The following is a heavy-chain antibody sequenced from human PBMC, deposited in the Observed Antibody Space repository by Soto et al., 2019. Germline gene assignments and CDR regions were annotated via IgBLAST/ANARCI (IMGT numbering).Heavy chain of an antibody. CDR2: ISAKNGDT. D-gene: IGHD3-22*01. V-gene: IGHV1-18*01. CDR3: ARATNPYDSSGYSDY. CDR1: GYAFTTYG. J-gene: IGHJ4*02. Sequence: QVQLVQSGAEVKKPGASVKVSCKASGYAFTTYGITWVRQDPGQGLEWMGWISAKNGDTNYAQMLQGRVTMITDTSTNTAYMELRSLRSDDTAVYYCARATNPYDSSGYSDYWGQGTLVTVSS.